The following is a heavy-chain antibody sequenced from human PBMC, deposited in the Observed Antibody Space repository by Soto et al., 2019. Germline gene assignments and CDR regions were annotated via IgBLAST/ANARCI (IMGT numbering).Heavy chain of an antibody. CDR1: GGSISSYY. J-gene: IGHJ4*02. CDR3: ARVGRSVVVSFDYFDY. V-gene: IGHV4-59*01. CDR2: IYYSGST. Sequence: QVQLQESGPGLVKPSETLSLTCTVSGGSISSYYWSWIRQPPGKGLEWIGYIYYSGSTNYNPSLKSRVTISVDTSKNQFSLKLSSVTAADTAVYYCARVGRSVVVSFDYFDYWGQGTLVTVSS. D-gene: IGHD2-21*01.